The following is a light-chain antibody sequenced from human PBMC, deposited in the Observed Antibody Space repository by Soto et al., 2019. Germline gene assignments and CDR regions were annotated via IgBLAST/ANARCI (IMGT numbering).Light chain of an antibody. CDR2: EVS. V-gene: IGLV2-14*01. CDR3: SSYTSGATYV. CDR1: STDIGGYNY. J-gene: IGLJ1*01. Sequence: QSALTQPASVSGSPRQSITIACTGTSTDIGGYNYVSWYQQHPGEAPKLIIYEVSNRPSGVSSRFSGSKSGNTASLTISGLQAEDEADYYCSSYTSGATYVFGTGTKLTVL.